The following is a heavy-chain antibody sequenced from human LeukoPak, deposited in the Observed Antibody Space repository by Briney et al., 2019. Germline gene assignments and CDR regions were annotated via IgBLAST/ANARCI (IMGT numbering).Heavy chain of an antibody. D-gene: IGHD5-12*01. V-gene: IGHV5-51*01. CDR1: GYRFTTYW. CDR3: ARQITDQSSGYDSIDY. CDR2: IYPGDSDT. J-gene: IGHJ4*02. Sequence: GESLKISCKASGYRFTTYWIGWVRQMPGKGLEWMGIIYPGDSDTRYSPSFEGQVTISADKSFTTAYLHWSSLKASDTAMYYCARQITDQSSGYDSIDYWGQGTLVTVSS.